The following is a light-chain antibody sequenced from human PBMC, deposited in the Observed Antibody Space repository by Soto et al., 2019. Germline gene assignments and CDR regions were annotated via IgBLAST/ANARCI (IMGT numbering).Light chain of an antibody. J-gene: IGKJ5*01. CDR3: QQFHSFPIT. Sequence: DIQMTQSPSTLSASAGDRDTITCRASQSITIWLAWYQQKPGKAPKLLIYDASTLESGVPSRFSGSGSGTEFTLTISSLQSDNFATYYCQQFHSFPITFGQGTRLEIK. CDR1: QSITIW. V-gene: IGKV1-5*01. CDR2: DAS.